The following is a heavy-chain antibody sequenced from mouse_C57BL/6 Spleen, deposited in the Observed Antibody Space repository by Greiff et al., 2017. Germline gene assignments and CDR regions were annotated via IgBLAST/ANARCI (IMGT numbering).Heavy chain of an antibody. CDR3: ARSLNWDEYYAMDY. CDR2: INPNNGGT. V-gene: IGHV1-26*01. CDR1: GYTFTDYY. J-gene: IGHJ4*01. D-gene: IGHD4-1*01. Sequence: EVQLQQSGPELVKPGASVKISCKASGYTFTDYYMNWVKQSHGKSLEWIGDINPNNGGTSYNQKFKGKATLTVDKSSSTAYMELRSLTSEDSAVYYCARSLNWDEYYAMDYWGQGTSVTVSS.